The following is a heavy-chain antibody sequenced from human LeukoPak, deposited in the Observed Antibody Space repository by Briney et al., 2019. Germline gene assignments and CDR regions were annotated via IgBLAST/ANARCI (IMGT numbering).Heavy chain of an antibody. CDR3: ARARPDGSSYFDY. V-gene: IGHV3-74*01. CDR1: GFTFSSHW. Sequence: GGSLRLSCAASGFTFSSHWMPWVRQVPGKGLVWVSRIHRDGSTTNYADSVKGRFTISRDNAKNTLYLQMSSLRDEDTAIYYCARARPDGSSYFDYWGQGILVTVSS. D-gene: IGHD6-6*01. CDR2: IHRDGSTT. J-gene: IGHJ4*02.